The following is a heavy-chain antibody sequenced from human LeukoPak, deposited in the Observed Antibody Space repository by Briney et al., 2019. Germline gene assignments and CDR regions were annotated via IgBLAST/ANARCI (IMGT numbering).Heavy chain of an antibody. D-gene: IGHD3-22*01. CDR3: AEALGSSAYSPLDY. J-gene: IGHJ4*02. Sequence: GGSLRLSCVPSGFTFNNYAMSWVRQAPGKGLEWVSSIRGSGDSTLYTDSAKGRFTVSRDNSKNTLYLQMNSLRAEDTAVFYCAEALGSSAYSPLDYWGRGTLVTVSS. CDR2: IRGSGDST. V-gene: IGHV3-23*01. CDR1: GFTFNNYA.